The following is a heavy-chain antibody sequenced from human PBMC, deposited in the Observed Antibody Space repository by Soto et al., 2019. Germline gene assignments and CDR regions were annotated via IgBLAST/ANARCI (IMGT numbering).Heavy chain of an antibody. J-gene: IGHJ6*02. Sequence: PGESLKISCKGSGYSFTIYCIGWVLQMPWKGLEWMGIIYPGDSDTRYSPSFQGQVTISADKSISTAYLQWSSLKASDTAMYYCARVSGYYVHYYYGMDVWGQGTTVTVSS. D-gene: IGHD3-3*01. CDR2: IYPGDSDT. CDR3: ARVSGYYVHYYYGMDV. CDR1: GYSFTIYC. V-gene: IGHV5-51*01.